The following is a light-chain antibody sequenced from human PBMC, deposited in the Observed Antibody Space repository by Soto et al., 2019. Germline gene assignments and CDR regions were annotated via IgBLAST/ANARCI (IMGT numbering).Light chain of an antibody. V-gene: IGLV2-14*01. Sequence: QSALTQPASVSGSPGQSITISCTGTSSDVGGYNYVSWYQQHPDKAPKLMIYEVNNRPSGVSNRFSGSKSGNTASLTISGLQAEDEAVYYCTSYGTGSTVFGTGTKLTVL. CDR1: SSDVGGYNY. CDR2: EVN. J-gene: IGLJ1*01. CDR3: TSYGTGSTV.